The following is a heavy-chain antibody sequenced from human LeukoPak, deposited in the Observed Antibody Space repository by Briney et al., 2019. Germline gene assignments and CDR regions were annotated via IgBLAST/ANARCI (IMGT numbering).Heavy chain of an antibody. CDR2: INTNTGNP. CDR1: GYTFSDWP. Sequence: ASVKVSCKASGYTFSDWPINWVRQAPGQGLEWMGWINTNTGNPTYAQGFTGRFVFSLDTSVSTAYLQISSLKAEDTAVYYCAREDYGGNSGGSGYWGQGTLVTVSS. D-gene: IGHD4-23*01. J-gene: IGHJ4*02. V-gene: IGHV7-4-1*02. CDR3: AREDYGGNSGGSGY.